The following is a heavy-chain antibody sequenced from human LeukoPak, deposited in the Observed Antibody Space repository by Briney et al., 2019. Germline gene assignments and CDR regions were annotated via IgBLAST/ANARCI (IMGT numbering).Heavy chain of an antibody. V-gene: IGHV3-30*02. CDR3: ARDATVGSAYFDL. CDR2: LRFDGTDR. CDR1: QFVFSSSG. D-gene: IGHD3-16*01. Sequence: GGSLRLSCAASQFVFSSSGMHWVRQSPGKGLEWVAYLRFDGTDRDYADSVKGRFTISRDNSKKMLFLDMHSLRPDGTALYYCARDATVGSAYFDLWGQGALVTVSS. J-gene: IGHJ4*02.